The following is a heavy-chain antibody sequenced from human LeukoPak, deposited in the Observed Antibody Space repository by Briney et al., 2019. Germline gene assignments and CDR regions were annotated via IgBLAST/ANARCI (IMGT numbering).Heavy chain of an antibody. Sequence: PGGSLRLSCAASGFTFSSYAMHWVRQAPGKGLEWAAVISYDGSNKYYADSVKGRFTISRDNSKNTLYLQMNSLRAEDTAVYYCARAYGLMVSHFDYWGQGTLVTVPS. CDR2: ISYDGSNK. CDR3: ARAYGLMVSHFDY. CDR1: GFTFSSYA. V-gene: IGHV3-30*01. D-gene: IGHD2-8*01. J-gene: IGHJ4*02.